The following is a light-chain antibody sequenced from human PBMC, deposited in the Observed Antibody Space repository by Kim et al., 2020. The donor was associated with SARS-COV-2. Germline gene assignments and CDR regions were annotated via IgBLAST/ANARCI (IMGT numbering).Light chain of an antibody. CDR1: QCISNY. J-gene: IGKJ1*01. V-gene: IGKV1-27*01. Sequence: ASVGDRVTITCRASQCISNYLAWYQQKPGKVPKVLIYPASALQSGVPSRFSGSGSGTDFTLTISSLQPEDVATYYCQKYDSAPWTFGQGTKVEVK. CDR3: QKYDSAPWT. CDR2: PAS.